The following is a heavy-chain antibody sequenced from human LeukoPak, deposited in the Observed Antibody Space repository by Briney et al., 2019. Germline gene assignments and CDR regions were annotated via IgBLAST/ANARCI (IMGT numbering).Heavy chain of an antibody. CDR3: AKVGPPDSSGYYYYFDY. J-gene: IGHJ4*02. Sequence: GGSLRLSCAASGFTFSSYGMHWVRRAPGKGLEWVAVISYDGSNKYYADSVKGRFTISRDNSKNTLYLQMNSLRAEDTAVYYCAKVGPPDSSGYYYYFDYWGQGTLVTVSS. CDR2: ISYDGSNK. V-gene: IGHV3-30*18. D-gene: IGHD3-22*01. CDR1: GFTFSSYG.